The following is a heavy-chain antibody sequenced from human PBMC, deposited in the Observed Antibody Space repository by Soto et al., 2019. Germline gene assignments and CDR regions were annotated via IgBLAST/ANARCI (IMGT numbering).Heavy chain of an antibody. V-gene: IGHV3-74*01. Sequence: GGSLRLSCAASGFTFSSYWMHWVRQAPGKGLVWVSRINSDGSSTSYADSVKGRFTISRDNAKNTLYLQMNSLRAEDTAVYYCARAGMGIAAAGRVFPLGDYYYYGMDVWGQGTTVTVSS. J-gene: IGHJ6*02. D-gene: IGHD6-13*01. CDR1: GFTFSSYW. CDR2: INSDGSST. CDR3: ARAGMGIAAAGRVFPLGDYYYYGMDV.